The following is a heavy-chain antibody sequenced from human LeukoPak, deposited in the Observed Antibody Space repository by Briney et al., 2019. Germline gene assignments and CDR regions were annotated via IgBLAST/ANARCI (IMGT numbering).Heavy chain of an antibody. D-gene: IGHD6-13*01. J-gene: IGHJ3*02. CDR2: INHSGST. V-gene: IGHV4-34*01. CDR3: ARGLAIAAAGINAFDI. CDR1: GGSLGGYY. Sequence: SETLSLTCAVYGGSLGGYYWSWIRQPPGKGLEWIGEINHSGSTNYNPSLKSRVTISVDTSKNQFSLKLSSVTAADTAVYYCARGLAIAAAGINAFDIWGQGTMVTVSS.